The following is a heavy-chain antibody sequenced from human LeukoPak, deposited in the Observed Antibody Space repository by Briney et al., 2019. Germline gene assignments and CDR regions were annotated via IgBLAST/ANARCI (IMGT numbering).Heavy chain of an antibody. CDR2: ISLSTTSI. V-gene: IGHV3-48*04. CDR1: GFTFSSYN. D-gene: IGHD1-14*01. Sequence: GGSLRLSCAASGFTFSSYNMNWVRQAPGKGLEWVSYISLSTTSIYYADSVKGRFTISRDNAKNSLYLQMNSLRAEDTAVYYCARSPAGANYYLDVWGKGTTVTISS. J-gene: IGHJ6*03. CDR3: ARSPAGANYYLDV.